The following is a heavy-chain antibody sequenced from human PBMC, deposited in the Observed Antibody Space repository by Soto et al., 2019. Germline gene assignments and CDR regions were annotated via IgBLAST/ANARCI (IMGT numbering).Heavy chain of an antibody. Sequence: QVQLVESGGGVVQPGRSLRLSCAASGFTFSSYGMHWVRQAPGKGLEWVAVISYDGSNKYYADSVKGRFTISRDNSKNTLYLLMNSLRAEDTAVYYCAKVRIVVVPAAKGHYGMDVWGQGTTVTVSS. CDR2: ISYDGSNK. D-gene: IGHD2-2*01. CDR1: GFTFSSYG. V-gene: IGHV3-30*18. J-gene: IGHJ6*02. CDR3: AKVRIVVVPAAKGHYGMDV.